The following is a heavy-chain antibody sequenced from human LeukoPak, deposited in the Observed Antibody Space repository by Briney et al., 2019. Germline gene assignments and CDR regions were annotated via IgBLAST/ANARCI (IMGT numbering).Heavy chain of an antibody. CDR2: ISGSGGSI. D-gene: IGHD2-2*01. J-gene: IGHJ4*02. V-gene: IGHV3-23*01. Sequence: GGSLRLSCAASKFTFNSYAMSWVRQAPGKGLEWVAGISGSGGSIYYADSVKGRFTISRANSKNTLYLQMNSLRAEDTAVYYCAKFGFCSSTTCPAPYWGQGTLVTVSS. CDR3: AKFGFCSSTTCPAPY. CDR1: KFTFNSYA.